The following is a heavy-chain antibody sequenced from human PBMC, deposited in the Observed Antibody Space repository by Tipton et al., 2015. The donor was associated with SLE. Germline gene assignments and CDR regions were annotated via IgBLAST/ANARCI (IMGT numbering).Heavy chain of an antibody. Sequence: LRLSCTIYRGSFNGYHWSWIRQPPGKGLEWIGSVHHDGTSYYRPSLKSRVTISVDTSKNQFSLKLTSVTAADTAVYYCARGFRSITCLDYWGQGTLVTVSS. CDR3: ARGFRSITCLDY. D-gene: IGHD2-2*01. CDR1: RGSFNGYH. V-gene: IGHV4-34*01. CDR2: VHHDGTS. J-gene: IGHJ4*02.